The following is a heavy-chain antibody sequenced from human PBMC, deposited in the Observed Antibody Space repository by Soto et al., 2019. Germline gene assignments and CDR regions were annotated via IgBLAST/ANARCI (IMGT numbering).Heavy chain of an antibody. CDR1: GFTFSSCA. Sequence: EVQLLESGGGLIQPGGSLRLSCAASGFTFSSCAMNWVRQAPGKGLEWVSGISGSGGSTYYADSVKGRFTISRDNSKNTLYLQMSSLRAEDTAVYYCAKAFSWYDYWGQGTLVTVSS. CDR2: ISGSGGST. V-gene: IGHV3-23*01. D-gene: IGHD6-13*01. J-gene: IGHJ4*02. CDR3: AKAFSWYDY.